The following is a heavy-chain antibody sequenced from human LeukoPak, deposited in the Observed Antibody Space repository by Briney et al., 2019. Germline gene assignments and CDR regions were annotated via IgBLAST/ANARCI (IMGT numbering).Heavy chain of an antibody. CDR3: ARVKSSGWSSY. CDR1: GYSISSGYY. J-gene: IGHJ4*02. CDR2: IYHSGST. Sequence: PSETLSLTCTVSGYSISSGYYWGWIRQPPGKGLEWIGSIYHSGSTYYNPSLKSRVTISVDTSKNQFSLKLSSVTAADTAVYYCARVKSSGWSSYWGQGTLVTVSS. V-gene: IGHV4-38-2*02. D-gene: IGHD6-19*01.